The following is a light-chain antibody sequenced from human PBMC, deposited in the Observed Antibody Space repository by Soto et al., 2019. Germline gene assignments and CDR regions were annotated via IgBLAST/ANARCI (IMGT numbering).Light chain of an antibody. Sequence: EIVMTQSPATLSLSPGERATLSCRASQSLSGNLAWYQQKPGQAPRLLIYDATTRATSIPARFRGSGSGTEYPLTISSLQSEDFAVYYCQQYNSWPPLTFGGGTKVEIK. CDR1: QSLSGN. CDR2: DAT. CDR3: QQYNSWPPLT. J-gene: IGKJ4*01. V-gene: IGKV3-15*01.